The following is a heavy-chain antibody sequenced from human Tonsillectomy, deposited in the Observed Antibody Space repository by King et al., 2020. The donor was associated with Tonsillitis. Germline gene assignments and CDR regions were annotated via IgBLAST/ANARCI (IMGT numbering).Heavy chain of an antibody. CDR2: IKSKTDGGTT. V-gene: IGHV3-15*01. J-gene: IGHJ6*02. D-gene: IGHD2-2*01. Sequence: VQLVESGGGLVKPGGSLRLSCAASGFTFSNAWMSWVRQAPGKGLEWVGRIKSKTDGGTTDYAAPVKGRFTISRDDSKNTLYLQMNSLKTEDTAVYYCTTPDCSSTSCYDYYYYGMDVWGQGTTVTVSS. CDR3: TTPDCSSTSCYDYYYYGMDV. CDR1: GFTFSNAW.